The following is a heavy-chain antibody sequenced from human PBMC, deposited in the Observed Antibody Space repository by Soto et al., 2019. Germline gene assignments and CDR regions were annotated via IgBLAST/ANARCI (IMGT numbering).Heavy chain of an antibody. CDR2: IYYSGST. J-gene: IGHJ6*03. CDR1: GGSISSGGYY. V-gene: IGHV4-31*03. CDR3: ARASGPEDAFHYYYYYYMDV. Sequence: SETLSLTCTVSGGSISSGGYYWSWIRQHPGKGLEWIGYIYYSGSTYYNPSLKSRVTISVDTSKSQFSLKLSSVTAADTAVYYCARASGPEDAFHYYYYYYMDVWGKGTTVTVSS.